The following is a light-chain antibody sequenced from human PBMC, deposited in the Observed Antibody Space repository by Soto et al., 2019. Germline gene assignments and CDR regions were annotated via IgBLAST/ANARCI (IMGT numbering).Light chain of an antibody. CDR3: MQALQSLT. Sequence: EIVMTQSPPTLPVTPGEPSSISFSSSQILLYNNTYNYLDWYVQKPGQSPQLLIYFGSNRAPGVPDRFSGSGSGTDFTLKINRVEAEDVGTYYCMQALQSLTFGQGTRLEIK. CDR2: FGS. J-gene: IGKJ5*01. CDR1: QILLYNNTYNY. V-gene: IGKV2-28*01.